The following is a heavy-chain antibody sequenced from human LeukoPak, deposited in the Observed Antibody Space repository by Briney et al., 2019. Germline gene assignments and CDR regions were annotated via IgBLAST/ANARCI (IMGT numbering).Heavy chain of an antibody. Sequence: GGSLRLSCAASGFTFSSYGMHWVRQAPGKGLEGVAVIWYDGSNKYSADSVKGRFTISRDNSKNTLYLQMNGLRAEDTAVYYCAKDSAITMAHYFDYWGQGTLVTVSS. V-gene: IGHV3-33*06. CDR2: IWYDGSNK. D-gene: IGHD3-10*01. CDR1: GFTFSSYG. CDR3: AKDSAITMAHYFDY. J-gene: IGHJ4*02.